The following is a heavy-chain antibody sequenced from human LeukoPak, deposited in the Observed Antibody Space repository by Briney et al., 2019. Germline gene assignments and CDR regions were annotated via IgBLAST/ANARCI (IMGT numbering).Heavy chain of an antibody. J-gene: IGHJ6*03. CDR2: INPNSGGT. V-gene: IGHV1-2*02. CDR3: ARGVREVLPGAFDSYYYHYYMDV. Sequence: ASVKVSYKASGYTFTGYYMHWVRQAPGQGLEWMGWINPNSGGTNYAQKFQGRVTMTRDTSISTAYMELSSLRSDDTAVYYCARGVREVLPGAFDSYYYHYYMDVWGKGTTVTVSS. CDR1: GYTFTGYY. D-gene: IGHD2-2*01.